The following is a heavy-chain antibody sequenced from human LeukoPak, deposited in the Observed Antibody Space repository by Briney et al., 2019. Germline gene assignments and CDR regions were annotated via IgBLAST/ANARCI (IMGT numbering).Heavy chain of an antibody. CDR3: AKMGTVNYFDY. D-gene: IGHD1-1*01. Sequence: GGSLRLSCAASGFTFTSYSMNWVRQAPGKGLEWVAVISYDGSNKYYADSVKGRFTISRDNSKNTLYLQMNSLRAEDTAVYYCAKMGTVNYFDYWGQGTLVTVSS. CDR1: GFTFTSYS. J-gene: IGHJ4*02. V-gene: IGHV3-30*18. CDR2: ISYDGSNK.